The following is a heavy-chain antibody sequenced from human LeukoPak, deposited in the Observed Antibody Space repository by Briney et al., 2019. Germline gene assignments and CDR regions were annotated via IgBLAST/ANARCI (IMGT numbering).Heavy chain of an antibody. D-gene: IGHD3-22*01. CDR1: GASFDSGNFY. V-gene: IGHV4-61*02. Sequence: PSQTLSLTCTVSGASFDSGNFYWTWMRQPAGKGLEWIGRIYTDGSTNYNPSLKSRVTISVDKSKNQFSLKLSSVTAADTAVYYCARERGVYYYDSSGYYNHDAFDIWGQGTMVTVSS. CDR3: ARERGVYYYDSSGYYNHDAFDI. CDR2: IYTDGST. J-gene: IGHJ3*02.